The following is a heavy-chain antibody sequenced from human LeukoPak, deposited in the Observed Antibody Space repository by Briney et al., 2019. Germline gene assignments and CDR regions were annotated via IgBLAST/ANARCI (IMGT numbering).Heavy chain of an antibody. CDR3: ARAHDTVKGGYYFDY. Sequence: PGGSLRLSCAASGFTFSSYSMTWVRQAPGKGLEWVSYISSSSSTIYYADSVKGRFTISRDNAKNSLYLQMNSLRTEDTAVYYCARAHDTVKGGYYFDYWGQGTLVTVSS. CDR1: GFTFSSYS. J-gene: IGHJ4*02. CDR2: ISSSSSTI. V-gene: IGHV3-48*01. D-gene: IGHD5-18*01.